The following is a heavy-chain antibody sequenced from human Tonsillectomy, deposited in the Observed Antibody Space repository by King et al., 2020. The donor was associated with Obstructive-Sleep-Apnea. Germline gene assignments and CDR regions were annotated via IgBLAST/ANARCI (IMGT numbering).Heavy chain of an antibody. CDR1: GGTFSSYY. Sequence: HVQLVQSGAEVKKPGSSVKVSCKASGGTFSSYYISWVRQAPGQGLEWMGGIIPIFGTANYAQNFQGRVTITADESTSTAYMELSRLRSEDTAVYYCARDQDIVVVPVAYYNYYGMDVWGQGTTVTVSS. CDR2: IIPIFGTA. CDR3: ARDQDIVVVPVAYYNYYGMDV. D-gene: IGHD2-2*01. J-gene: IGHJ6*02. V-gene: IGHV1-69*12.